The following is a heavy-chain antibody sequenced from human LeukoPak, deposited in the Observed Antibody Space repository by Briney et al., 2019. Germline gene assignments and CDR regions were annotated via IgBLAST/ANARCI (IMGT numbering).Heavy chain of an antibody. CDR3: AKDAILDCGGDCYPDY. J-gene: IGHJ4*02. CDR2: ISWDGGST. D-gene: IGHD2-21*02. Sequence: GGSLRLSCAASGFTFDDYAMHWVRQAPGKGLEWVSLISWDGGSTYYADSVKGRFTISRDNSKNSLYLQMNRLRAEDTALYYCAKDAILDCGGDCYPDYWGQGTLVTVSS. V-gene: IGHV3-43D*03. CDR1: GFTFDDYA.